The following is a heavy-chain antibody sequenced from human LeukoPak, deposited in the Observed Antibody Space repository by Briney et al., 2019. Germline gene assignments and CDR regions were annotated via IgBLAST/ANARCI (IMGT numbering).Heavy chain of an antibody. CDR3: ANYDSSGYGRDLDY. CDR2: IRYDGSNI. D-gene: IGHD3-22*01. Sequence: GGSLRLSCAASGFTFSSYGMHWVRQAPGKGLEWVAFIRYDGSNIYYADSVKGRFTISRDNSKNTLYLQMNSLRVEDTAVYYCANYDSSGYGRDLDYWGQGTLVTVSS. V-gene: IGHV3-30*02. CDR1: GFTFSSYG. J-gene: IGHJ4*02.